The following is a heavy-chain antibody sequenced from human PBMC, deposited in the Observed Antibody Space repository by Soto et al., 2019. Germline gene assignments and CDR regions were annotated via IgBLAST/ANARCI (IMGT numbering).Heavy chain of an antibody. Sequence: RVSCAASGFTFSSYGMHWVRQAPGKGLEWVAVISYNGSNKYYADSVKGRFTISSDNSKNTLYLQMNSLRAEDTAVYYCAKDFGLLWFGDFRPFSDYWGQGTLVTVSS. CDR2: ISYNGSNK. D-gene: IGHD3-10*01. CDR3: AKDFGLLWFGDFRPFSDY. CDR1: GFTFSSYG. J-gene: IGHJ4*02. V-gene: IGHV3-30*18.